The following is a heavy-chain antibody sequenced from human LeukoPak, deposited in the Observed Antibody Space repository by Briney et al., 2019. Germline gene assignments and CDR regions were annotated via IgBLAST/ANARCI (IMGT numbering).Heavy chain of an antibody. J-gene: IGHJ5*02. V-gene: IGHV5-51*01. CDR1: GYSFTSYW. CDR2: IYPGDSDT. D-gene: IGHD4-17*01. CDR3: ARRGGAYGPYSWFDP. Sequence: GESLKISCKGSGYSFTSYWIGWVRQMPGKGLEWMGIIYPGDSDTRYSPSFQGQVTISADKSISTAYLQWSSLKASDTAMYYCARRGGAYGPYSWFDPWGQGTLVTVSS.